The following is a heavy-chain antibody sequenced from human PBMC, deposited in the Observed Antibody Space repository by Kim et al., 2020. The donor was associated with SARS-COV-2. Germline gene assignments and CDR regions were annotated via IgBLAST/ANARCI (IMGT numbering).Heavy chain of an antibody. Sequence: ASVKVSCKASGYIFTSYAMHWVRQAPGQRLEWMGWINTGNDNTKYSQKFQGRVTITRDTSASTAYLELNSLRSEDTAVYYCARVTAAAGTPDYWGQGTLVTVSS. D-gene: IGHD6-13*01. CDR2: INTGNDNT. V-gene: IGHV1-3*04. J-gene: IGHJ4*02. CDR3: ARVTAAAGTPDY. CDR1: GYIFTSYA.